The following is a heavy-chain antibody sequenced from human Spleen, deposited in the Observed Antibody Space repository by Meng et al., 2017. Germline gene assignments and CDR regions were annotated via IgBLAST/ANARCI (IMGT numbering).Heavy chain of an antibody. Sequence: KVSCKGSGYRFSNYWIGWVRQMPGKGLEWMAIIYPANSYTRYSPSFQGQVTISADKSTGTAYMQWRSLKASDTAIYYCVRHKYSTSTQYFQYWGQGTLVTVSS. CDR2: IYPANSYT. CDR3: VRHKYSTSTQYFQY. J-gene: IGHJ1*01. CDR1: GYRFSNYW. D-gene: IGHD6-13*01. V-gene: IGHV5-51*01.